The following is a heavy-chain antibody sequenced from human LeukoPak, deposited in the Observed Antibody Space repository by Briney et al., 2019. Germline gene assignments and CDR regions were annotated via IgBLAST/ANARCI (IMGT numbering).Heavy chain of an antibody. J-gene: IGHJ4*02. Sequence: GGSLRLSCAASGFTFSSYAMSWVRQAPGKGLEWVSAISGSGGSTYYADSVKGRSTISRDNSKNTLYLQMNSPRAEDTAVYYCAKDPGGYGRAPGYWGQGTLVTVSS. CDR1: GFTFSSYA. CDR3: AKDPGGYGRAPGY. V-gene: IGHV3-23*01. CDR2: ISGSGGST. D-gene: IGHD5-12*01.